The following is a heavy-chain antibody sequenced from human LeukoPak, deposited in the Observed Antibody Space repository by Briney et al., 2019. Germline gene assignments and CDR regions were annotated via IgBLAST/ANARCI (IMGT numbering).Heavy chain of an antibody. D-gene: IGHD3-3*01. Sequence: GGSLRLSCSASGFSFSDYDMNWVRQAPGKGLEWVSNIRRNGGDRYYADSVKGRFTISRDNSKNTVYLEMNSLRVEDTAVYYCAKGGYDSWFDPWGQGTLVTVSS. CDR3: AKGGYDSWFDP. CDR1: GFSFSDYD. V-gene: IGHV3-23*01. CDR2: IRRNGGDR. J-gene: IGHJ5*02.